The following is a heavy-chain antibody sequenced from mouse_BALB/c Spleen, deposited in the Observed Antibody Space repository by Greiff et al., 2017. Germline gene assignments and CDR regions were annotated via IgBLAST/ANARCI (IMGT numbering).Heavy chain of an antibody. CDR2: ISSGGGST. CDR1: GFAFSSYD. V-gene: IGHV5-12-1*01. Sequence: EVKLMESGGGLVKPGGSLKLSCAASGFAFSSYDMSWVRQTPEKRLEWVAYISSGGGSTYYPDTVKGRFTISRDNAKNTLYLQMSSLKSEDTAMYYCARPLSPYWYFDVWGAGTTVTVSS. CDR3: ARPLSPYWYFDV. J-gene: IGHJ1*01.